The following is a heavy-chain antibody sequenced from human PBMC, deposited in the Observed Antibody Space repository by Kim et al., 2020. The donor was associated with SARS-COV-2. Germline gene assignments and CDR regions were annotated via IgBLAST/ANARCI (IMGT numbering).Heavy chain of an antibody. CDR2: IYSGGST. V-gene: IGHV3-53*01. CDR3: ARRTSGILDY. CDR1: GFTVSSNY. Sequence: GGSLRLSCAASGFTVSSNYMSWVRQAPGKGLEWVSVIYSGGSTYYADSVKGRFTISRDNSKNTLYLQMDSLRTEDTAVYYCARRTSGILDYWGQGTLVTVSS. D-gene: IGHD6-25*01. J-gene: IGHJ4*02.